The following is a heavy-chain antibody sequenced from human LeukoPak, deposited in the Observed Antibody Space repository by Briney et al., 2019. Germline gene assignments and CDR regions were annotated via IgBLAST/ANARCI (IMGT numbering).Heavy chain of an antibody. CDR2: IYHSGST. Sequence: PSETLSLTRAASGYSISSGYYWGWIRQPPGKGLEWIGSIYHSGSTYYNPSLKSRVTISVDTSKNQFSLKLSSVTAADTAVYYCARQYYDSSGHFDYWGQGTLVTVSS. D-gene: IGHD3-22*01. J-gene: IGHJ4*02. CDR3: ARQYYDSSGHFDY. V-gene: IGHV4-38-2*01. CDR1: GYSISSGYY.